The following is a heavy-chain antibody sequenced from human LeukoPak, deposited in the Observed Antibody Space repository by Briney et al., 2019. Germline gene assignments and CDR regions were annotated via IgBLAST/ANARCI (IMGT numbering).Heavy chain of an antibody. V-gene: IGHV2-70*11. CDR1: GFSLSTSGMC. D-gene: IGHD3-22*01. CDR3: ARTYYYDSSGYYPDY. CDR2: IDWDDDK. Sequence: ESGPRLVNPTQTLPLTCTFSGFSLSTSGMCVSWIRQPPGKALEWLARIDWDDDKYYSTSLKTRLTISKDTSKNQVVLTMTNMDPVDTATYYCARTYYYDSSGYYPDYWGQGTLVTVSS. J-gene: IGHJ4*02.